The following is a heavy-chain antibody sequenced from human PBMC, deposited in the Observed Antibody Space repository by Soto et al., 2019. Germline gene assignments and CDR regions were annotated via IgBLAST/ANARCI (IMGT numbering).Heavy chain of an antibody. J-gene: IGHJ5*02. CDR2: IDSGGGST. CDR3: TKKHSNYPDNWFAP. CDR1: GFSFSNYA. V-gene: IGHV3-23*01. D-gene: IGHD4-4*01. Sequence: EVQLLVSGGGSVQPGGSLRLSCAASGFSFSNYAMSWVRQAPGTGLEWVSAIDSGGGSTYYAASVKGRFSISRDNSMNTLYLQMNTLRAEDTAIYYCTKKHSNYPDNWFAPWGQGTLVTVSS.